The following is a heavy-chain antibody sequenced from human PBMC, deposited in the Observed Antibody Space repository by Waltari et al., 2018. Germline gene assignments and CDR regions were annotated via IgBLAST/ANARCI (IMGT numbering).Heavy chain of an antibody. Sequence: QLPESGPGLVKPSGTLSLICAVSRDSMRSTYWWSWVRQTPGKGLEWVGQVHGSGRTNYNPSFAGRVTISLDTSAYHFALKLTSATAADTALYFCARDRGRGLYLDTWGQGTLVTVSP. J-gene: IGHJ4*02. V-gene: IGHV4-4*02. CDR3: ARDRGRGLYLDT. CDR2: VHGSGRT. D-gene: IGHD2-15*01. CDR1: RDSMRSTYW.